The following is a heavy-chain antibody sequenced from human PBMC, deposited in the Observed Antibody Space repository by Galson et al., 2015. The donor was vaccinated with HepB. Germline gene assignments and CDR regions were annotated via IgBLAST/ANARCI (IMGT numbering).Heavy chain of an antibody. CDR2: IDPSDSYT. CDR1: GYRFTSYW. CDR3: TRHEIAVSLGDV. D-gene: IGHD6-19*01. Sequence: QSGAEVKKPGESLRISCKGSGYRFTSYWITWVRQMPGKGLEWMGKIDPSDSYTKYSPSFQGHVTISTDKSISTAYLQWSSLKASDTAMYYCTRHEIAVSLGDVWGQGTTVTVSS. V-gene: IGHV5-10-1*01. J-gene: IGHJ6*02.